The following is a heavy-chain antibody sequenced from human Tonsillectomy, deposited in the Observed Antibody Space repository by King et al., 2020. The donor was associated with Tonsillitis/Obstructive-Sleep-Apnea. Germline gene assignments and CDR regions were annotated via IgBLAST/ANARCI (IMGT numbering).Heavy chain of an antibody. CDR2: IIPIFGTT. J-gene: IGHJ4*02. CDR3: ATSPANIVVVPTTLHFDY. V-gene: IGHV1-69*01. Sequence: VQLVQSGAEVKKPGSSVRVSCRASGGTFSNYNINWVRQAPGQGLQWMGGIIPIFGTTDYAQKFQGRVTITAAESTSTAYMDLSSLRSEDTAVYYCATSPANIVVVPTTLHFDYWGQGTLVTVSS. D-gene: IGHD2-2*01. CDR1: GGTFSNYN.